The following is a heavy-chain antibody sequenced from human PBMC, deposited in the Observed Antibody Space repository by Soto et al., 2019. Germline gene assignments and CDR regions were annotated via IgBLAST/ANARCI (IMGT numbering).Heavy chain of an antibody. CDR1: GGSFSGYY. CDR3: ARKKWRLLDY. D-gene: IGHD1-26*01. Sequence: QVQLQQWGAGLLKPSETLSLTCAVYGGSFSGYYWSWIRQPPGKGLEWIGEINHSGSTNYNPSLKSRVTISVDTSKNQFSLKLSSVTAADTAVYYCARKKWRLLDYWGQGTLVTVSS. CDR2: INHSGST. V-gene: IGHV4-34*01. J-gene: IGHJ4*02.